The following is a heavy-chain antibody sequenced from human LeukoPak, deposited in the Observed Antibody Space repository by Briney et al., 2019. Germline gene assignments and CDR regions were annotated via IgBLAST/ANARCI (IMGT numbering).Heavy chain of an antibody. CDR1: GFTFSRHS. Sequence: PGGSLRLSCAASGFTFSRHSINWVRQAPGKGLEWVSSISSSSSYIYYADSVKGRFTISRDNAKNSLYLQMNSLRAEDTAVYYCAKSNGYGLVDIWGQGTMVTVSS. V-gene: IGHV3-21*01. D-gene: IGHD3-10*01. CDR2: ISSSSSYI. J-gene: IGHJ3*02. CDR3: AKSNGYGLVDI.